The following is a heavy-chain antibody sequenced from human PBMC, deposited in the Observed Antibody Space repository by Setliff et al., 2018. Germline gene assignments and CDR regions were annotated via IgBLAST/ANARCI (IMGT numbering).Heavy chain of an antibody. CDR2: IYPGDSDT. D-gene: IGHD6-13*01. J-gene: IGHJ4*02. V-gene: IGHV5-51*01. CDR1: GYSFANYW. CDR3: ARPAYSSRWYEIKGFDY. Sequence: GESLKISCQGSGYSFANYWIGWVRQMPGKGLEWMGIIYPGDSDTRYSPSFQGHVTISADKSISTTYLQWSSLKASDTAIYYCARPAYSSRWYEIKGFDYWGQGTLVTVSS.